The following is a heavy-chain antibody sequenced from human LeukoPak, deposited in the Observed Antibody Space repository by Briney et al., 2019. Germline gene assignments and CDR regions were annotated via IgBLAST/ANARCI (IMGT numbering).Heavy chain of an antibody. CDR1: GFTFSSYW. CDR2: IDNDGSRT. Sequence: GGSLRLSCAASGFTFSSYWMHWVRQAPGMGLVWVARIDNDGSRTYYADSVKGRFTISRDNAKNTLYLQMNSLRVEDTAVYYCGASYDTSGYYFPFDHGGQGTQVTVSS. CDR3: GASYDTSGYYFPFDH. D-gene: IGHD3-22*01. J-gene: IGHJ4*02. V-gene: IGHV3-74*01.